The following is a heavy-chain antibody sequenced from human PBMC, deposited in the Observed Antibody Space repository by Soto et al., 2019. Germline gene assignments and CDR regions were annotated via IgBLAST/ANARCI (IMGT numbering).Heavy chain of an antibody. CDR3: ASGPRAAFWSGPRPYYYGMDV. J-gene: IGHJ6*02. CDR1: AGTFSSYA. V-gene: IGHV1-69*13. Sequence: SVKVSCKASAGTFSSYAISWVRQAPGQGLEWMGGIIPIFGTANYAQKFQGRVTITADESRSTAYMELSSLRSEDTAVYYCASGPRAAFWSGPRPYYYGMDVWGQGTTVTVAS. D-gene: IGHD3-3*01. CDR2: IIPIFGTA.